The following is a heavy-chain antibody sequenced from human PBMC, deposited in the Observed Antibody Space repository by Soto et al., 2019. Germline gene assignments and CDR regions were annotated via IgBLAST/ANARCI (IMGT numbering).Heavy chain of an antibody. CDR1: GYTFTSYD. CDR2: MNPNSGNT. J-gene: IGHJ6*02. Sequence: RASVKVSCKASGYTFTSYDINWVRQATGQGLEWMGWMNPNSGNTGYAQKFQGRVTMTRNTSISTAYMELSSLRSEDTAVYYCARGDNDFWSGPSRCYGMDVWGQGTTVTVSS. D-gene: IGHD3-3*01. CDR3: ARGDNDFWSGPSRCYGMDV. V-gene: IGHV1-8*01.